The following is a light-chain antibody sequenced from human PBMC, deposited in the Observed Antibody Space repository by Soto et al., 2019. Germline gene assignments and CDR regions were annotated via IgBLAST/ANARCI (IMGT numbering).Light chain of an antibody. CDR3: QQYGSSQYT. CDR1: QSVNNNY. J-gene: IGKJ2*01. V-gene: IGKV3-20*01. CDR2: GAS. Sequence: EIVLTQSPGTLSLSPGERATLSCRASQSVNNNYLAWYQQKPGQAPRLLIYGASSWATGITDRFSGSGSGTDFTLTISRLEPEDFAVYYCQQYGSSQYTFGQGTKLEIK.